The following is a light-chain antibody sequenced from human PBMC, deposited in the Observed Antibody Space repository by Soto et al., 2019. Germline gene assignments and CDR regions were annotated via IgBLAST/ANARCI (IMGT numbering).Light chain of an antibody. CDR3: CPYAGTVAYV. V-gene: IGLV2-23*02. CDR1: GSDVGAYNL. CDR2: EVN. J-gene: IGLJ1*01. Sequence: SALPQPPSMSGSPGQSIPLSCACTGSDVGAYNLVSWYQQHPGKAPKLIICEVNTRPSGISNRFSGSKSGDTASLTISWLQAEDEADYFCCPYAGTVAYVFGTGTKVTVL.